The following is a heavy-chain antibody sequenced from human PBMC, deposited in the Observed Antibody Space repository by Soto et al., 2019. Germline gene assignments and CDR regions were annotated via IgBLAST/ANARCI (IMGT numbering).Heavy chain of an antibody. Sequence: SVKVSCKASGFTFTSSAVQWVRQAHGQRLEWIGWIVVGSGNTNYAQKFQERVTITRDMSTSTAYMELSSLRSEDTAVYYCAALGPYYDFWSGYYRGETNWFDPWGQAPLVTVSS. CDR2: IVVGSGNT. V-gene: IGHV1-58*01. D-gene: IGHD3-3*01. CDR1: GFTFTSSA. CDR3: AALGPYYDFWSGYYRGETNWFDP. J-gene: IGHJ5*02.